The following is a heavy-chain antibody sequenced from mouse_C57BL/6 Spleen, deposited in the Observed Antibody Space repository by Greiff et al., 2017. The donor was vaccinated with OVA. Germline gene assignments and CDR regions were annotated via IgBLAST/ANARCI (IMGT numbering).Heavy chain of an antibody. CDR2: IYPGSGST. V-gene: IGHV1-55*01. CDR3: ATSLLLRLSGFAY. D-gene: IGHD1-1*01. Sequence: QVQLQQPGAELVKPGASVKMSCKASGYTFTSYWITWVKQRPGQGLEWIGDIYPGSGSTNYNEKFKSKATLTVDTSSSTAYMQLSSLTSEYSAVYYCATSLLLRLSGFAYWGQGTLVTVSA. CDR1: GYTFTSYW. J-gene: IGHJ3*01.